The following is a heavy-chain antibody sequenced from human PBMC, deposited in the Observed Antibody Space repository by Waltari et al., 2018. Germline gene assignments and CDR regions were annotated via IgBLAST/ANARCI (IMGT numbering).Heavy chain of an antibody. J-gene: IGHJ4*02. CDR1: GFTFSSYA. D-gene: IGHD6-19*01. CDR2: IGGSGGRT. CDR3: AKDLGEQWLVPPFDY. V-gene: IGHV3-23*01. Sequence: EVQLLESGGGLVQPGGSLRLSCAASGFTFSSYAMSWVRQAPGKGLEWVSAIGGSGGRTTYADSVKGRFTITRDNSKNTLYLQMNSLRAEDTAVYYCAKDLGEQWLVPPFDYWGQGTLVTVSS.